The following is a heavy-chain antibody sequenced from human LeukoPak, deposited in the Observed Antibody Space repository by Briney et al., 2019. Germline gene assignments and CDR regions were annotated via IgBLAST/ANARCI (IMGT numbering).Heavy chain of an antibody. Sequence: GPSVKVSCKTSGFTFTGYYIHWVRQAPGQGLEWMGLISPNSGGTNYAQKFQGRVTLTRDTSISTAYMDLSSLRSDDTALYYCARVASGHNYGSWFDPWGQGTLVTVSS. CDR1: GFTFTGYY. J-gene: IGHJ5*02. D-gene: IGHD3-10*01. CDR2: ISPNSGGT. V-gene: IGHV1-2*02. CDR3: ARVASGHNYGSWFDP.